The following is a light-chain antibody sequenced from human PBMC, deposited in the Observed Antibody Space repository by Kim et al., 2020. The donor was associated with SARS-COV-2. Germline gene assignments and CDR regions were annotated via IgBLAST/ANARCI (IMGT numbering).Light chain of an antibody. CDR1: SSDVCSYNR. CDR3: SSYTTSSTYV. J-gene: IGLJ1*01. Sequence: GQSVTISCTGTSSDVCSYNRVSWYQQPPGTAPKLIIYEVSNRPSGVPARFSGSKSGNTASLTISGLQAEDEADYYCSSYTTSSTYVFGTGTKVTVL. CDR2: EVS. V-gene: IGLV2-18*02.